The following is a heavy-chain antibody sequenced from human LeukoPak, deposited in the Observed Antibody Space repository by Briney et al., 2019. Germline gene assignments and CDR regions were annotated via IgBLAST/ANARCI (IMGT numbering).Heavy chain of an antibody. Sequence: GGSLRLSCAASGFTFEEYAMHWVRQVPGQGLEWVALISGKGDNTQYAESVKGRFTVSRDNRKNSLSLQMDGLRVEDTALFYCAKDGYKAAGYFDLGGRGTLVTVSS. J-gene: IGHJ2*01. V-gene: IGHV3-43*02. D-gene: IGHD6-13*01. CDR1: GFTFEEYA. CDR2: ISGKGDNT. CDR3: AKDGYKAAGYFDL.